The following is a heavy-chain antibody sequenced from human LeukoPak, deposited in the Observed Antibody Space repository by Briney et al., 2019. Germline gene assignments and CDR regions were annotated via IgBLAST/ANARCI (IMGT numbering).Heavy chain of an antibody. J-gene: IGHJ4*02. CDR1: GFAFDTYA. Sequence: GGSLRLPCTGSGFAFDTYAKSWVPQAPGMGLEWVSSISADGQVTYYADSVEGRFTVSRDNSKSTLYLQLNSLRAEDTATYYCARDPYNTILYRLAHWGQGTLVTVSS. D-gene: IGHD3-10*01. CDR2: ISADGQVT. V-gene: IGHV3-23*01. CDR3: ARDPYNTILYRLAH.